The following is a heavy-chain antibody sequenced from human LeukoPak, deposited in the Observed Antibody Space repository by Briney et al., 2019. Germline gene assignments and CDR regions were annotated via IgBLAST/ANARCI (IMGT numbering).Heavy chain of an antibody. CDR1: GFTFSSYS. CDR2: ISSSSSYI. D-gene: IGHD3-9*01. V-gene: IGHV3-21*01. Sequence: PGGSLRPSCAASGFTFSSYSMNWVRQAPGKGLEWVSSISSSSSYIYYADSVKGRFTISRDNAKNSLYLQMNSLRAEDTVVYYCARRSDFDWLPINWFDPWGQGTLVTVSS. CDR3: ARRSDFDWLPINWFDP. J-gene: IGHJ5*02.